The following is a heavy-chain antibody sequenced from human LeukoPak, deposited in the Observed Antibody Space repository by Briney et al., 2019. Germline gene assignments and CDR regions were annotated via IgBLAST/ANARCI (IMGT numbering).Heavy chain of an antibody. CDR2: IGGGPV. Sequence: PGGSLRLSCVASGFTFNIYAMTWVRQAPGKGLEWVSTIGGGPVFYADSVKGRFTISRDDSKNTIFLQMKGLRAEDTAIYYCAKDSFSYNGIYDALDLWGQGTIVTVSS. J-gene: IGHJ3*01. D-gene: IGHD2-8*01. CDR1: GFTFNIYA. V-gene: IGHV3-23*01. CDR3: AKDSFSYNGIYDALDL.